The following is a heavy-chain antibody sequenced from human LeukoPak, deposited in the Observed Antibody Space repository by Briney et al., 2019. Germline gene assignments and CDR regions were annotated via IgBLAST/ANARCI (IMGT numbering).Heavy chain of an antibody. Sequence: GRSLRLSCAASGFTFSSYGMHWVRQAPGKGLEWVAVISYDGSNKYYADSVKGRFTISRDNSKNTLYLQMNNLRAEDTAMYFCARGGVNPVDHWGQGTLVTVSS. CDR1: GFTFSSYG. CDR2: ISYDGSNK. CDR3: ARGGVNPVDH. D-gene: IGHD1-14*01. V-gene: IGHV3-30*03. J-gene: IGHJ4*02.